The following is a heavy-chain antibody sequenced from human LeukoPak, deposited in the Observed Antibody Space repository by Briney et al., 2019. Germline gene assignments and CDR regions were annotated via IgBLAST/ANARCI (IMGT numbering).Heavy chain of an antibody. CDR3: ARAQGYSSGWYVGLFDY. CDR2: IYYSGST. V-gene: IGHV4-59*01. Sequence: SETLSLTCTVSGGSISSYYWSWIRQPPGKGLEWLGYIYYSGSTNYNPSLKSRVTISLDTSKNQFSLKLSSVTAADTAVYYCARAQGYSSGWYVGLFDYWGQGTLVTVSS. CDR1: GGSISSYY. J-gene: IGHJ4*02. D-gene: IGHD6-19*01.